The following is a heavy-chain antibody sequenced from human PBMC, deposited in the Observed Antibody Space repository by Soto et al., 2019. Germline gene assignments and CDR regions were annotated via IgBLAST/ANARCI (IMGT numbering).Heavy chain of an antibody. CDR2: IRSKANSYAT. D-gene: IGHD3-22*01. V-gene: IGHV3-73*01. CDR1: GFTFSGSA. J-gene: IGHJ4*02. Sequence: PGGSRRLSCAASGFTFSGSAMHWVRQGSGKGLEWVGRIRSKANSYATAYAASVKGRFTISRDDSKNTAYLQMNSLKTEDTAVYYCSYDSSGYQIRDYWGQGTLVTVSS. CDR3: SYDSSGYQIRDY.